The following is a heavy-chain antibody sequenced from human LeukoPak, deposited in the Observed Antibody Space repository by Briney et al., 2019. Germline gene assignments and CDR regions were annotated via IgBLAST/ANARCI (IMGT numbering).Heavy chain of an antibody. D-gene: IGHD6-19*01. J-gene: IGHJ4*02. Sequence: GGSLRLSCAASGFTFSSYGMHWVRQAPGKGLGWEAFIQYNGGSKYYADSVKGRFTISRDNSKNTLYLQMNSLGTEDTAVYYCAPRGIAVAGPFDYWGQGTLVTVSS. CDR1: GFTFSSYG. V-gene: IGHV3-30*02. CDR2: IQYNGGSK. CDR3: APRGIAVAGPFDY.